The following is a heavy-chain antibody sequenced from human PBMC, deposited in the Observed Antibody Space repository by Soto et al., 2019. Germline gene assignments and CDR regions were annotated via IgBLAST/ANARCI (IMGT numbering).Heavy chain of an antibody. CDR2: INPNSGGT. J-gene: IGHJ6*02. Sequence: QVQLVQSGAEVKKPGTSVKVSCKASGYTFTGYYMHWVRQAPGQGLEWMGWINPNSGGTNYAQKFQGWITMTRDTSISTAYMELSRLRSDDTAVYYCARDLRDYGDYVMRPDYGMDVWGQGTTVSVSS. D-gene: IGHD4-17*01. CDR3: ARDLRDYGDYVMRPDYGMDV. V-gene: IGHV1-2*04. CDR1: GYTFTGYY.